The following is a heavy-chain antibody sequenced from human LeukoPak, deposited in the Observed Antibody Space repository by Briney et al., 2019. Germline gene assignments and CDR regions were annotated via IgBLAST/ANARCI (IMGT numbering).Heavy chain of an antibody. V-gene: IGHV3-30*19. Sequence: GGSLRLSCAASGFTFSSYGMHWVRQAPGKGLEWVAVISHDGSNNYYADSVKGRFTISRDNSKNTLYLQMISLRAEDTAVYYRAKDTCSGGSCYYYYGMDVWGQGTTVTVSS. CDR2: ISHDGSNN. CDR1: GFTFSSYG. D-gene: IGHD2-15*01. J-gene: IGHJ6*02. CDR3: AKDTCSGGSCYYYYGMDV.